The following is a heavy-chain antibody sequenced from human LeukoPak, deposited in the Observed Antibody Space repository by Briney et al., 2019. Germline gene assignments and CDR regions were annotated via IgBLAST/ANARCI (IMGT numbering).Heavy chain of an antibody. CDR1: GLTFSSYE. CDR3: ARPTIAAAGNFEY. CDR2: ISSFSNFR. J-gene: IGHJ4*02. D-gene: IGHD6-13*01. V-gene: IGHV3-48*03. Sequence: PGGSLRLSCAASGLTFSSYEMIWVRQAPGKGLEWVSHISSFSNFRSYADSVKGRFTISRDNAKNSLYLQVNSLRAEDTAVYYCARPTIAAAGNFEYWGQGTLVTVSS.